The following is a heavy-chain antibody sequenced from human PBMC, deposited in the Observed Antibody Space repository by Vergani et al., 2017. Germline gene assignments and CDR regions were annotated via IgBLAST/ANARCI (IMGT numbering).Heavy chain of an antibody. V-gene: IGHV4-31*03. CDR3: ARESPDYYGSGLF. J-gene: IGHJ4*02. CDR1: GGSISSGGYY. CDR2: IYYSGST. D-gene: IGHD3-10*01. Sequence: QVQLQQWGAGLLKPSQTLSLTCTVSGGSISSGGYYWSWIRQHPGKGLEWIGYIYYSGSTYYNPSLKSRVTISVDTSKNQFSLKLSSVTAADTAVYYCARESPDYYGSGLFWGQGNLVNVSS.